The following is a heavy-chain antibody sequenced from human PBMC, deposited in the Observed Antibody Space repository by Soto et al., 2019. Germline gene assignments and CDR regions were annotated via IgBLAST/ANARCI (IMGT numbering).Heavy chain of an antibody. CDR1: GFTFSNAW. Sequence: GGSLRLSCAASGFTFSNAWMNWVRQAPGKGLEWVGRIKSKTDGGTTDYAAPVKGRFTISRDDSKNTLYLQMTSLKPDNPAVYYCTTLPLYSGFDYWGQGTLVTVSS. D-gene: IGHD4-4*01. CDR3: TTLPLYSGFDY. J-gene: IGHJ4*02. V-gene: IGHV3-15*07. CDR2: IKSKTDGGTT.